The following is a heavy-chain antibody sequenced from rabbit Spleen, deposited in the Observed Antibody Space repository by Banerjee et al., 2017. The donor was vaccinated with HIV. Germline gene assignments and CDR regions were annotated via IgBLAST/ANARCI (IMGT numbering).Heavy chain of an antibody. CDR3: ARDISSSFSSYGMDL. V-gene: IGHV1S40*01. CDR2: IDSGSSGFT. Sequence: QSLEESGGDLVKPGASLTLTCTASGVSFSSSSYMCWVRQAPGKGLEWIACIDSGSSGFTYYASWAKGRFTCSKTSSTTVTLQMTRLTAADTATYFCARDISSSFSSYGMDLWGQGTLVTVS. D-gene: IGHD1-1*01. J-gene: IGHJ6*01. CDR1: GVSFSSSSY.